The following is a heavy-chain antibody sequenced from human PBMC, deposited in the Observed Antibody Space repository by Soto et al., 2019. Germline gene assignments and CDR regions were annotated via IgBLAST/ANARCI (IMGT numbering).Heavy chain of an antibody. Sequence: GGSLRLSCAASGFTFSSYGMHWVRQAPGKGLEWVAVISYDGSNKYYADSVKGRFTISRDNSKNTLYLQMNSLRAEDTTVYYCAKVAVAGRYYFDYWGQGTLVTVSS. CDR3: AKVAVAGRYYFDY. CDR1: GFTFSSYG. CDR2: ISYDGSNK. J-gene: IGHJ4*02. D-gene: IGHD6-19*01. V-gene: IGHV3-30*18.